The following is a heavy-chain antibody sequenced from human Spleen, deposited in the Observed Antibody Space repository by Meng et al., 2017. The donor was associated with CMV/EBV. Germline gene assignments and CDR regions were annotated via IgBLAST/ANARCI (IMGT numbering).Heavy chain of an antibody. D-gene: IGHD6-6*01. Sequence: SVKVSCKASGYTFTGYYMHWVRQAPGQGLEWMGWINPNSGGTNYAQKFQGRVTMTRDTSISTAYMELSRLRSDDTAVYYCARVMYSSSSFDYWGQGTLVTVSS. CDR2: INPNSGGT. J-gene: IGHJ4*02. V-gene: IGHV1-2*02. CDR1: GYTFTGYY. CDR3: ARVMYSSSSFDY.